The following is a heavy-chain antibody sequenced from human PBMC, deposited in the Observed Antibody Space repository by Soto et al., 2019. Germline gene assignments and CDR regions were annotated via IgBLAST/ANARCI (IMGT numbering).Heavy chain of an antibody. CDR3: ARAHSREGIVVVPAARLGWFDP. CDR2: MNPDSGNT. D-gene: IGHD2-2*01. Sequence: ASVKVSCKVSGFSLTNYGINWVRQATGQGPEWMGWMNPDSGNTGYAQKFQGRVTMTTNTSTSTAYMELSSLRSDDTAVYYCARAHSREGIVVVPAARLGWFDPWGQGTPVTVSS. J-gene: IGHJ5*02. CDR1: GFSLTNYG. V-gene: IGHV1-8*01.